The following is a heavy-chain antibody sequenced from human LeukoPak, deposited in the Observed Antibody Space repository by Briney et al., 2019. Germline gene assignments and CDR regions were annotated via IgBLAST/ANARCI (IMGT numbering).Heavy chain of an antibody. J-gene: IGHJ4*02. Sequence: GGSLRLSCAASGFTFSNYGMNWVRQAPGKGLEWVSYISTSGTTIYYADSVKGRFTLARDNADTSLYLQMNSLRAEDTAVYYCARDGITGTGFYWGQGTLVTVSS. V-gene: IGHV3-48*01. CDR3: ARDGITGTGFY. CDR1: GFTFSNYG. D-gene: IGHD1-7*01. CDR2: ISTSGTTI.